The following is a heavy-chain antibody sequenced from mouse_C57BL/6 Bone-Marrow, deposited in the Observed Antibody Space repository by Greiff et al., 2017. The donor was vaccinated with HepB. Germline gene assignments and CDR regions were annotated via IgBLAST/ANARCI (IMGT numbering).Heavy chain of an antibody. V-gene: IGHV5-4*01. CDR3: AREGCSVFDY. CDR1: GFTFSSYA. Sequence: DVHLVESGGGLVKPGGSLKLSCAASGFTFSSYAMSWVRQTPEKRLEWVATISDGGSYTYYPDNVTGRFTIDRDNAKNNLYLQMSHLKSEDTAMYYCAREGCSVFDYWGQGTTLTVSS. CDR2: ISDGGSYT. D-gene: IGHD3-3*01. J-gene: IGHJ2*01.